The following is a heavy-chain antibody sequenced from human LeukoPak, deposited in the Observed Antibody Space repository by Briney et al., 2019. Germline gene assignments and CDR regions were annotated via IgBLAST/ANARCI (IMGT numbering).Heavy chain of an antibody. Sequence: GASVKVSCKASGGTFSSYAISWVRQAPGQGLEWMGGIIPIFGTANYAQKFQGRVTITADESTSTAYMELSSLRSEDTAVYYRARDRLSGWPALDYWGQGTLVTVSS. CDR3: ARDRLSGWPALDY. CDR2: IIPIFGTA. CDR1: GGTFSSYA. D-gene: IGHD6-19*01. V-gene: IGHV1-69*13. J-gene: IGHJ4*02.